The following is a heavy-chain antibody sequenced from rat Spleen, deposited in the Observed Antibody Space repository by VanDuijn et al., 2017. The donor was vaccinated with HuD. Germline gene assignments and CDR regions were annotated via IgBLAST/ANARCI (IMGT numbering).Heavy chain of an antibody. D-gene: IGHD1-11*01. CDR1: GFSLPSYH. J-gene: IGHJ3*01. CDR3: ARSYGGYSQHWFVY. V-gene: IGHV2-43*01. CDR2: IWTGGST. Sequence: QVQLKESGPGLVQPSQTLSLTCTVSGFSLPSYHVSWVRQTPGKGLEWLGVIWTGGSTAYNLVLKSRLSINRDTSKGQVFLKMNSLQTEDTATYYCARSYGGYSQHWFVYWGQGTLVTVSS.